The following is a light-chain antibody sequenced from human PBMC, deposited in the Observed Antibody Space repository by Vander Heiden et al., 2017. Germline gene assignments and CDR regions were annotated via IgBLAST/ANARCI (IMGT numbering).Light chain of an antibody. Sequence: EIVLMQSPGTLSLSSGERATISSSASQRVSNTYLAWYHQKPGQAPRLLIYATSPRDTGIPDRFSGGGSGTDFTLTVSRLEPEDFAVYYCQQYGASPLTFGPGTRVDI. CDR1: QRVSNTY. CDR3: QQYGASPLT. J-gene: IGKJ3*01. CDR2: ATS. V-gene: IGKV3-20*01.